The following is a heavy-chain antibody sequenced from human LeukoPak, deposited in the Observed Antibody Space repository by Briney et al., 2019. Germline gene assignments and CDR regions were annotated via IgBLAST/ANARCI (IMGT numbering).Heavy chain of an antibody. CDR2: ISSSSSYI. CDR1: GFTFRSYS. D-gene: IGHD3-10*01. J-gene: IGHJ4*02. V-gene: IGHV3-21*01. Sequence: GGPLRLSCAASGFTFRSYSMNGVRKAPGEGWEWVSSISSSSSYIYYADSVKGRFTISRANAKNSMYLQMNSLRAEDTAVYDCAREGGWFGEFPFDYWGQGTLVTVSS. CDR3: AREGGWFGEFPFDY.